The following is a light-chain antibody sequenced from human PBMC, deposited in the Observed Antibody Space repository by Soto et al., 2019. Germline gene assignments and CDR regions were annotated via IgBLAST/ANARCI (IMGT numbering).Light chain of an antibody. CDR3: SSYTSSSTQV. CDR2: DVS. J-gene: IGLJ1*01. CDR1: SSDVGGYNY. Sequence: QSALTQPASVAGSPGQSITISCTGTSSDVGGYNYVSWYQQHPGKAPKLMIYDVSNRPSGVSNRFSGSKSGNTASLTISGLQAEDVADYYCSSYTSSSTQVFATGTKVPVL. V-gene: IGLV2-14*01.